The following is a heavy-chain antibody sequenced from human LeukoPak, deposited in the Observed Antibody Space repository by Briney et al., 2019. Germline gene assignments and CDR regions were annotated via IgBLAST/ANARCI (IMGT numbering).Heavy chain of an antibody. V-gene: IGHV3-21*01. D-gene: IGHD1-26*01. CDR3: ARDPYSGSYGNEYYYYMDV. CDR1: GFTFSSYA. CDR2: ITSSSTYI. J-gene: IGHJ6*03. Sequence: PGGSLRLSCAASGFTFSSYAMSWVRQAPGKGLEWVSSITSSSTYIYYADSVKGRFTISRDNARNSLSLQMNSLRAEDTAVYYCARDPYSGSYGNEYYYYMDVWGKGTTVTISS.